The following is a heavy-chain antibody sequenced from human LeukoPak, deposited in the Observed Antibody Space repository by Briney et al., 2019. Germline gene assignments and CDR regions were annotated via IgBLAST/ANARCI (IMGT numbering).Heavy chain of an antibody. CDR3: ARGRGWATFVY. V-gene: IGHV3-7*01. J-gene: IGHJ4*02. CDR1: GFTLSNYW. D-gene: IGHD6-19*01. Sequence: GGSLRLSCATSGFTLSNYWMNWVRQAPGKGLEWVANIKQDGTEKYYVDSVKGRFTISRDNANNLLYLQMSSLRAEDTAVYYCARGRGWATFVYWGLGTLVTVSS. CDR2: IKQDGTEK.